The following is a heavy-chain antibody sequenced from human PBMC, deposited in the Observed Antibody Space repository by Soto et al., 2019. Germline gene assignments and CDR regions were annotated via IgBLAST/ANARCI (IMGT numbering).Heavy chain of an antibody. CDR2: INHSGST. V-gene: IGHV4-34*01. Sequence: SETLSLTCAVYGGSFSGYYWSWIRQPPGKGLEWIGEINHSGSTNYNPSLKSRVTISVDTSKNQFSLKLSSVTAADTAVYYCARGRYYGSGTHIRGPYGMDVWGQGTTVTVSS. D-gene: IGHD3-10*01. CDR3: ARGRYYGSGTHIRGPYGMDV. J-gene: IGHJ6*02. CDR1: GGSFSGYY.